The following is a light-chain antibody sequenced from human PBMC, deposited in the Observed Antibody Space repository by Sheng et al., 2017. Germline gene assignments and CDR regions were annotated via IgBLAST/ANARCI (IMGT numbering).Light chain of an antibody. Sequence: EIVLTQSPGTLSLSPGRGATLSCRASQSVSGSYLAWYQQKPGQLPGPSSXLHPSGPLASQTGLVALGWDRLHLTISRLEPEDFAVYYCHQYGTSPWTFGQGTRVEIK. CDR2: LHP. V-gene: IGKV3-20*01. J-gene: IGKJ1*01. CDR3: HQYGTSPWT. CDR1: QSVSGSY.